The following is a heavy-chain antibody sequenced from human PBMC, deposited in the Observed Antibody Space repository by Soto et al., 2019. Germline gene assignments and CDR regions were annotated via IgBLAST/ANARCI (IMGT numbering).Heavy chain of an antibody. J-gene: IGHJ6*04. D-gene: IGHD3-3*01. CDR2: ISYDGSNK. Sequence: GGSLRLSCAASGFTFSSYGMHWVRQAPGKGLEWVAVISYDGSNKYYADSVKGRFTISRDNSKNTLYLQMNSLRAEDTAVYYCAKEYYDFWGGRTPMDVWGKGTTVTVSS. V-gene: IGHV3-30*18. CDR1: GFTFSSYG. CDR3: AKEYYDFWGGRTPMDV.